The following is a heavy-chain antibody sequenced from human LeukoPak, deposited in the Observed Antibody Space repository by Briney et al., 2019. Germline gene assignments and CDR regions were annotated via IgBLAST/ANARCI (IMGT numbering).Heavy chain of an antibody. CDR2: IRSKANNYAT. D-gene: IGHD4-17*01. CDR3: TTDYGDYGHYYYGMDV. Sequence: GGSLRLSCAVSGFTFSGSAMHWVRQASGKGLEWVGRIRSKANNYATAYAASVKGRFTISRDDSKNTAFLQINSLKTEDTAVYYCTTDYGDYGHYYYGMDVWGQGTTVTVSS. V-gene: IGHV3-73*01. CDR1: GFTFSGSA. J-gene: IGHJ6*02.